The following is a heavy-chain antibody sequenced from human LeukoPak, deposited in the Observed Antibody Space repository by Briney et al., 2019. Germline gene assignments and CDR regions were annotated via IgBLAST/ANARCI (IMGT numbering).Heavy chain of an antibody. D-gene: IGHD3-22*01. J-gene: IGHJ4*02. CDR1: GDSVSNRDYY. V-gene: IGHV4-30-4*01. Sequence: SQTLSLTCTVSGDSVSNRDYYWSWIRQSPGEGLEWIGYIYYSGSTYYSPSLKSRITISLDTSKNQFSLNLSSVTAADTAVYYCGRSSGYYYDYWGQGTLVTVSS. CDR3: GRSSGYYYDY. CDR2: IYYSGST.